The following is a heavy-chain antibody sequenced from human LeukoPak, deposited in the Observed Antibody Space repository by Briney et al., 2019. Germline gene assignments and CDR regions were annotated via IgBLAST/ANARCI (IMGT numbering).Heavy chain of an antibody. CDR3: ARDAWDDSSGSYSLLEY. CDR1: GFTFSSYS. Sequence: GGSLRLSCAASGFTFSSYSMNWVRQAPGKGLEWVSSISSSSSYIYYADSVKGRFTISRDNAKNSLYLQMNSLRAEDTAVYYCARDAWDDSSGSYSLLEYWGQGTLVTVSS. V-gene: IGHV3-21*01. D-gene: IGHD3-22*01. J-gene: IGHJ4*02. CDR2: ISSSSSYI.